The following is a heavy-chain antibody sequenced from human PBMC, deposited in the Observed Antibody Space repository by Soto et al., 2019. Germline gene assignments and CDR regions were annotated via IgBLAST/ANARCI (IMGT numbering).Heavy chain of an antibody. J-gene: IGHJ6*02. CDR1: GFTFDDYA. CDR3: AKPNYYYYGMDV. Sequence: GGSLRLSCAASGFTFDDYAMHWVRQAPGKGLEWVSGISWNSGSIGYADSVEGRFTISRDNAKNSLYLQMNSLRAEDTALYYCAKPNYYYYGMDVWGQGTTVTVSS. CDR2: ISWNSGSI. V-gene: IGHV3-9*01.